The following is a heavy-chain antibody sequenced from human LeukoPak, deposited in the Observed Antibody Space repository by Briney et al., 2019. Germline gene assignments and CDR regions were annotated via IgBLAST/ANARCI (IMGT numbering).Heavy chain of an antibody. CDR1: GGSIDSNS. J-gene: IGHJ5*02. CDR2: IYYSETT. CDR3: ARRSSSWKNWFDP. Sequence: PWETLSLTCTVSGGSIDSNSWTWIRPPPGKGLEWIGYIYYSETTNYNPSLKSRVTMSVDMSKNQFSLKLSSVTAADTAVYYCARRSSSWKNWFDPWGQGTLVTVSS. V-gene: IGHV4-59*01. D-gene: IGHD6-13*01.